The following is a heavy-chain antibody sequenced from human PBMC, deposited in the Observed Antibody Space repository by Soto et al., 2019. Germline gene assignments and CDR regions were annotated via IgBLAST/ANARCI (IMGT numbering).Heavy chain of an antibody. CDR2: ISWNSGSI. J-gene: IGHJ6*02. CDR3: AKDIGSPLRFLEWSLPNSAVGIFYYYGMDV. CDR1: GGSISSGGYS. D-gene: IGHD3-3*01. Sequence: LSLTCAVSGGSISSGGYSWSWVRQAPGKGLEWVSGISWNSGSIGYADSVKGRFTISRDNAKNSLYLQMNSLRAEDTALYYCAKDIGSPLRFLEWSLPNSAVGIFYYYGMDVWGQGTTVTVSS. V-gene: IGHV3-9*01.